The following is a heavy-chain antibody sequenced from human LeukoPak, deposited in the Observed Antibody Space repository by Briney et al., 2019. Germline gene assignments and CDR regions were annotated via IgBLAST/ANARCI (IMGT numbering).Heavy chain of an antibody. Sequence: ASVKVSCKASGYTFTGYYIHWVRQAPGQGPEWMGWISAYNGNTNYAQKFQGRVTLTTDTSTSTAYMEVRSLTSADTAVYYCARGLQIGFLEYWGQGTLVTVSS. V-gene: IGHV1-18*04. CDR3: ARGLQIGFLEY. CDR1: GYTFTGYY. D-gene: IGHD4-11*01. CDR2: ISAYNGNT. J-gene: IGHJ4*02.